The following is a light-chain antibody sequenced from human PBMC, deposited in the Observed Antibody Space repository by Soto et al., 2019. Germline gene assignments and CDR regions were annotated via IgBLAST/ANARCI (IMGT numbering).Light chain of an antibody. CDR3: LLYYGDSRV. Sequence: QTVVTQEPSLTVSPGGTVTLTCASSAGAVTSDYYPNWFQQKPGQAPRALIYSTSYRHSWTPARFSGSLLGGKAALTLSGVQPEDETDYYCLLYYGDSRVFGGGTKLTVL. CDR1: AGAVTSDYY. V-gene: IGLV7-43*01. CDR2: STS. J-gene: IGLJ3*02.